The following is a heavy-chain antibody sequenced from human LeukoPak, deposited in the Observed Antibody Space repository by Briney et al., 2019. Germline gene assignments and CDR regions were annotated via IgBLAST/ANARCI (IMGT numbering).Heavy chain of an antibody. CDR3: ARDYVFGGSGSYY. CDR2: ISSSSSYI. V-gene: IGHV3-21*01. CDR1: GFTFSSYS. D-gene: IGHD1-26*01. J-gene: IGHJ4*02. Sequence: GGSLRLSCAASGFTFSSYSMNWVRQAPGKGLEWVSSISSSSSYIYYADSVKGRFTISRDNAKNSLYLQMNSLRAEDTAVYYCARDYVFGGSGSYYWGQGTLVTVSS.